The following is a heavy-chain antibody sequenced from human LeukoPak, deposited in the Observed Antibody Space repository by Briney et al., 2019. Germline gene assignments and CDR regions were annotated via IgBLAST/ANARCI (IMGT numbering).Heavy chain of an antibody. D-gene: IGHD3-9*01. CDR2: ITWDGGRT. J-gene: IGHJ4*02. CDR3: AKNALYYDILTGPLDY. V-gene: IGHV3-43*01. CDR1: GLTFSSYA. Sequence: LPGGSLRLSCAASGLTFSSYAMHWVRHAPGKGLEWVSLITWDGGRTYYADSVKGRFTISRDNSKNSLYLQMNSLRTEDTALYYCAKNALYYDILTGPLDYWGQGTLVTVSS.